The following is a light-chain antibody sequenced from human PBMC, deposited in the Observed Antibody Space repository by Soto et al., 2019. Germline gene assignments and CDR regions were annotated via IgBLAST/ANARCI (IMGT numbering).Light chain of an antibody. Sequence: QSALTQPASVSGSPGQSITSSCTGTSSDDGGYNYVSWYQQHPGKAPKLMIYQVSNRPSGVSNRFSGSKSGNTASLTISGLQAEDEADYYCSSYTSSSTRVFGTGTKVTVL. CDR2: QVS. CDR1: SSDDGGYNY. J-gene: IGLJ1*01. CDR3: SSYTSSSTRV. V-gene: IGLV2-14*01.